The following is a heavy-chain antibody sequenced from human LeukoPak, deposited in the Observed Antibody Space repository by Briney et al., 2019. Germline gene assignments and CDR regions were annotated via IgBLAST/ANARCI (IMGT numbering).Heavy chain of an antibody. V-gene: IGHV3-23*01. CDR2: IGGSGGST. CDR1: GFTFSSYA. J-gene: IGHJ4*02. D-gene: IGHD6-13*01. CDR3: AKDGKKYGSTWDFDY. Sequence: PGGSLRLSCAAFGFTFSSYAIIWVRQAPGKGLEWVSTIGGSGGSTNYADSVKGRFTISRDDSKNTLYLQMNSLRAEDTAVYYCAKDGKKYGSTWDFDYWGQGTLVTVSS.